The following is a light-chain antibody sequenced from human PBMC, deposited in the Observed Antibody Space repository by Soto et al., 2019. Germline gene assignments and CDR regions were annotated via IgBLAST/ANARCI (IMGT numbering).Light chain of an antibody. V-gene: IGKV3D-20*01. CDR1: QSVSTNY. J-gene: IGKJ4*01. CDR2: DAS. Sequence: EIVLPQSPATLSLSPGERATLSCGASQSVSTNYLAWYQQKPRLAPRLLIYDASSRATGISDRFSGSGSGTDFTLTISRLEPEDFAVYYCQQYGSSPSFGGGTKVEIK. CDR3: QQYGSSPS.